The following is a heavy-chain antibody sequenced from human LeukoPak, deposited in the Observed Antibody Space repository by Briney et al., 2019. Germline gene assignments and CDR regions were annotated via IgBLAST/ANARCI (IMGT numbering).Heavy chain of an antibody. CDR3: ARDQWLISRGDY. V-gene: IGHV1-18*01. CDR2: ISADNGNT. CDR1: GYSFTRYG. Sequence: ASLKVSCKASGYSFTRYGISWVRQAPGQGLEWMGWISADNGNTKYAQKLQGRVTMTTDTSTSTAFMELRSLRSDDTAVYYCARDQWLISRGDYWGQGTLVTVSS. J-gene: IGHJ4*02. D-gene: IGHD6-19*01.